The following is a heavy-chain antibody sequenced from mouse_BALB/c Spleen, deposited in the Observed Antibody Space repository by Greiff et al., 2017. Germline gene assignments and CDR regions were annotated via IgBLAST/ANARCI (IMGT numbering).Heavy chain of an antibody. CDR1: GYTFTSYY. J-gene: IGHJ4*01. CDR2: INPSNGGT. CDR3: ARGGNYAMDY. V-gene: IGHV1S81*02. Sequence: QVQLQQPGAELVKPGASVKLSCKASGYTFTSYYMYWVKQRPGQGLEWIGGINPSNGGTNFNEKLKSKATLTVDKSSSTAYMQLSSLTSEDSAVYYCARGGNYAMDYWGQGTSVTVSS.